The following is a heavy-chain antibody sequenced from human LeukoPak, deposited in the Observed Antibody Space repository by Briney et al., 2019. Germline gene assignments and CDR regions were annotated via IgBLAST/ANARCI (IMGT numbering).Heavy chain of an antibody. CDR2: ISSSGGST. V-gene: IGHV3-64*02. CDR3: ARGGSYGLFDY. Sequence: PGGSLRLSCVASGFTFSNYAMHWVRHAPGKGVEYVSAISSSGGSTFYADSVKGRFTISRDNAKNTLYLQMGGLRADDMAVYYCARGGSYGLFDYWGQGTLVTVSS. CDR1: GFTFSNYA. D-gene: IGHD5-18*01. J-gene: IGHJ4*02.